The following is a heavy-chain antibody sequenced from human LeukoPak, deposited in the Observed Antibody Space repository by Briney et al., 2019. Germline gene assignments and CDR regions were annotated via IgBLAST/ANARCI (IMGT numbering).Heavy chain of an antibody. V-gene: IGHV4-39*01. D-gene: IGHD2-2*01. J-gene: IGHJ4*02. CDR2: IYHSGTS. CDR1: GDSIGTNTYY. CDR3: ARQKRLYCSSTSCYSFDY. Sequence: SGTLSLTCTVSGDSIGTNTYYRTWIRQPPGKGLEWIASIYHSGTSYYNPSLKSRVTISVDRSKNQFSLKLSSVSAADTAVYYCARQKRLYCSSTSCYSFDYWGQGTLVTVSS.